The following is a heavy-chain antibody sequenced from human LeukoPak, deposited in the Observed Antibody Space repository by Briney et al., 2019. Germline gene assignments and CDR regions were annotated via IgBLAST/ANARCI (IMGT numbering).Heavy chain of an antibody. D-gene: IGHD1-26*01. Sequence: SETLSLTCTVSGGSISTYFWSWIRQPPGKGLEWIGYVYYSGSTNYNPSLKSRVTISVDTSKNQFSLKVTSVTAADTAVYYCARGGSGTYYHYWAREPWSPSPQ. CDR2: VYYSGST. J-gene: IGHJ4*02. CDR1: GGSISTYF. V-gene: IGHV4-59*01. CDR3: ARGGSGTYYHY.